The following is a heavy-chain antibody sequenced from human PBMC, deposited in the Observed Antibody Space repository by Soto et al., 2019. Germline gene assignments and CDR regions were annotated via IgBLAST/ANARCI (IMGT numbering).Heavy chain of an antibody. V-gene: IGHV3-33*01. Sequence: GGSLRLSCAASGFTFSTYGMHWVRQAPGKGLEYVAGVRYDGRAEYYVDSVRGRFTVSRDNYKNMLSLQMSSLRAEDTAVYYCARTYYYGSGSYSYYYMDVWGKGTTVTVSS. CDR3: ARTYYYGSGSYSYYYMDV. J-gene: IGHJ6*03. CDR2: VRYDGRAE. D-gene: IGHD3-10*01. CDR1: GFTFSTYG.